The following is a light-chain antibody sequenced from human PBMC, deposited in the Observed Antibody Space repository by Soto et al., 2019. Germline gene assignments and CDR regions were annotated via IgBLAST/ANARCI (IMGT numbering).Light chain of an antibody. CDR1: QSISSW. V-gene: IGKV1-5*01. Sequence: DIQMYQSPSTVSASVGDRVTITCRASQSISSWLAWYQQKPGKAPKLLIYDASSLESGVPSRFSGSGSGTEFTLTISSLQPEDFAAYHCQQLYTLPFTFGQGTRLAI. J-gene: IGKJ5*01. CDR3: QQLYTLPFT. CDR2: DAS.